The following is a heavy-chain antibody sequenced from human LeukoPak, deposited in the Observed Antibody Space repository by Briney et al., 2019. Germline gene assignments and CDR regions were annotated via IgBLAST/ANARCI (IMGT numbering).Heavy chain of an antibody. J-gene: IGHJ4*02. CDR3: AKDRVTMVRGENDY. V-gene: IGHV3-23*01. D-gene: IGHD3-10*01. CDR2: ISGSGGST. Sequence: PGGSLRLSCAASGFTFSSYAMSWVRQAPGKGLEWVSVISGSGGSTYYADSVKGRLTISRDNSKDTLYLQMNSLRAEDTAVFYCAKDRVTMVRGENDYWGQGTLVTVSS. CDR1: GFTFSSYA.